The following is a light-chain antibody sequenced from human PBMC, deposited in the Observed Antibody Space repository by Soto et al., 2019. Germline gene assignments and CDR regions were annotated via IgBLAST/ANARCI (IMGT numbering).Light chain of an antibody. CDR3: QQYGSSPIT. CDR2: DVC. J-gene: IGKJ5*01. Sequence: VVLPQSTATLSLSPGKRATLSCMASQNISSYLIWYQQKPGQAPRLLIYDVCNRATGIPARFSGSGSGTDFSLTISRLEPEDFAVYYCQQYGSSPITFGQGTRLEI. V-gene: IGKV3-20*01. CDR1: QNISSY.